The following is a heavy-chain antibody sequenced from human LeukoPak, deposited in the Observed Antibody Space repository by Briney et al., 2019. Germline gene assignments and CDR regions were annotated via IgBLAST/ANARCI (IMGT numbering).Heavy chain of an antibody. D-gene: IGHD6-19*01. V-gene: IGHV4-59*08. CDR2: IYYSGST. CDR3: ARHDSSGWWDPLDY. Sequence: KPSETLSLTCTVSGGSISSYYWSWIRQPPGKGLEWIGYIYYSGSTNYNPSLKSRVTISVDTSKNQFSLKLSSVTAADTAVYYCARHDSSGWWDPLDYWGQGTLVTVSS. J-gene: IGHJ4*02. CDR1: GGSISSYY.